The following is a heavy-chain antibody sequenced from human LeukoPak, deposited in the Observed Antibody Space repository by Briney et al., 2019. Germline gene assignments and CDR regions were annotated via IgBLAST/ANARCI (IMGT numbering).Heavy chain of an antibody. Sequence: GGSLRLSCAASGFTFSSYVMHWVRQATGKGLEWVSAIGTAGDTYYPGSVKGRFTISRENAKNSLYLQMNSLRAGDTAVYYCARGSSSWYGGHYFDYWGQGTLVTVSS. CDR3: ARGSSSWYGGHYFDY. J-gene: IGHJ4*02. CDR1: GFTFSSYV. CDR2: IGTAGDT. D-gene: IGHD6-13*01. V-gene: IGHV3-13*01.